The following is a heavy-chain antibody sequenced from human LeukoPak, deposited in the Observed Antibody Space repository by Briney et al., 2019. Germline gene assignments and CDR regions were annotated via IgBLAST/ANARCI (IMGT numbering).Heavy chain of an antibody. CDR3: ARHSTILMVYASKSGYFDY. CDR1: GGSISSSSYY. CDR2: IYYSGST. Sequence: SETLSLTCTVSGGSISSSSYYWGWIRQPPGKGLEWIGSIYYSGSTYYNPSLKSRVTISVDTSKNQFSLKLSSVTAADTAVYYCARHSTILMVYASKSGYFDYWGQGTLVTVSS. J-gene: IGHJ4*02. V-gene: IGHV4-39*01. D-gene: IGHD2-8*01.